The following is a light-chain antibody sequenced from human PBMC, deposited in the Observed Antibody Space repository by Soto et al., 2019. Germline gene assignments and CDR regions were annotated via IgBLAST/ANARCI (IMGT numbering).Light chain of an antibody. CDR3: HQYNNWPPWT. CDR2: DAS. Sequence: EILMTQSPPTLSVSPGESSTLXXRASRGISSNLAWYQQKPGQATRLIXYDASTRATGIPARFSGSGSGTEFTLTISSLQSEDFAVYYCHQYNNWPPWTFGQGTKVDIK. CDR1: RGISSN. V-gene: IGKV3-15*01. J-gene: IGKJ1*01.